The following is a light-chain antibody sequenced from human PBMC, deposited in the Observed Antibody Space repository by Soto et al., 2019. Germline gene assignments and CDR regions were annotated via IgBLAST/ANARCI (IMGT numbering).Light chain of an antibody. CDR2: MAS. J-gene: IGKJ1*01. CDR3: QQYITFPWT. CDR1: PSIKNW. Sequence: DIQMTQSPSTLSASVGDRVTITCRASPSIKNWLAWYQQKPGKAPKLLISMASTLESGVPSRFSGSESGTEFTLTISSLQPDDFATYYCQQYITFPWTFGQGTKVEI. V-gene: IGKV1-5*03.